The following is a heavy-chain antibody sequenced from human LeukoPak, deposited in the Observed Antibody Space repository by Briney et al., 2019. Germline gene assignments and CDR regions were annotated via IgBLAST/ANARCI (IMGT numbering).Heavy chain of an antibody. V-gene: IGHV1-3*01. CDR1: GYTFTSYA. J-gene: IGHJ6*02. Sequence: ASVKVSCTASGYTFTSYAMHWVRQAPGQRLEWMGWINAGNGNTKYSQKFQGRVTITRDTSASTAYMELSSLRSEDTAVYYCARGGYSSSWYVRAPFNYYYYGMDVWGQGTTVTVSS. CDR3: ARGGYSSSWYVRAPFNYYYYGMDV. D-gene: IGHD6-13*01. CDR2: INAGNGNT.